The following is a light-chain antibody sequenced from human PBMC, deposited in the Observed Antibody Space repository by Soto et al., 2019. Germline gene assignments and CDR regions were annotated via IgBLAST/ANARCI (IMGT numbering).Light chain of an antibody. Sequence: DIVMTQSPAILSASPGERVTLSCRASRSIDTYLAWFQHKPAQAPKLLIFGASTRAAGVPPRFSGGGSGTEFTLTISSLRSEDFAIYFCQQYDAWPPGTFGGGTAVEI. V-gene: IGKV3-15*01. CDR2: GAS. CDR3: QQYDAWPPGT. J-gene: IGKJ4*01. CDR1: RSIDTY.